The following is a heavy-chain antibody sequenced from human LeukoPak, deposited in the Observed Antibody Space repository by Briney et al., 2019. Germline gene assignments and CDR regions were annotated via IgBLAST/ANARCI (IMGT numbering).Heavy chain of an antibody. D-gene: IGHD1-1*01. Sequence: GGPLRLSCGASGFAFSSFAMSWVRQAPARGLEWVSSIRGGGDTFYADSVKGRFTLSRDDSRNTDYLQMNNLRVEDTAVYFCAKANWISNVDAVWWGQGTLVTVSS. J-gene: IGHJ4*02. CDR3: AKANWISNVDAVW. CDR2: IRGGGDT. CDR1: GFAFSSFA. V-gene: IGHV3-23*01.